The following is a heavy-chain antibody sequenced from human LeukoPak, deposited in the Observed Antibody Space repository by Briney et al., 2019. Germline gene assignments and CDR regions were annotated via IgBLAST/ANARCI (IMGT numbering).Heavy chain of an antibody. CDR2: IYHSGST. D-gene: IGHD6-13*01. V-gene: IGHV4-4*02. Sequence: SETLSLTCAVSGGSISSSNWWSWVRQPPGKGLEWIGEIYHSGSTNYNPSLKSRVTISVDTSKNQFSLRLSSVTAADTAVYYCARVTGYMTEDYFDYWGQGTLITVSS. CDR3: ARVTGYMTEDYFDY. J-gene: IGHJ4*02. CDR1: GGSISSSNW.